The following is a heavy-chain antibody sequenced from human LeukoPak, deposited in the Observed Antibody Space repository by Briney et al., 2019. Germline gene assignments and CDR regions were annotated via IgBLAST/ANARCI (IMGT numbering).Heavy chain of an antibody. Sequence: GGSLRLSCAASGFTVSSNYMSWVRQAPGKGLEWVSVIYSSGSTYYADSVKGRFTISRDNSKNTLYLQMNSLRAEDTAVYYCATRDYYDSSGYSDAFDIWGQGTMVTVSS. CDR3: ATRDYYDSSGYSDAFDI. CDR1: GFTVSSNY. J-gene: IGHJ3*02. CDR2: IYSSGST. V-gene: IGHV3-66*02. D-gene: IGHD3-22*01.